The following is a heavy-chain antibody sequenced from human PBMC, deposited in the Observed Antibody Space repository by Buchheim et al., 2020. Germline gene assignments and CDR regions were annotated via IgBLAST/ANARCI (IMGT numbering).Heavy chain of an antibody. D-gene: IGHD6-19*01. CDR2: IWYDGSNK. CDR1: GFTFSSYG. Sequence: QVQLVESGGGVVQPGRSLRLSCAASGFTFSSYGMHWVRQAPGKGLEWVAVIWYDGSNKYYAYSVKGRFTISRDNSKNTLYLQMNSLRAEDTAVYYCAREATIAVAGTFDYWGQGTL. CDR3: AREATIAVAGTFDY. J-gene: IGHJ4*02. V-gene: IGHV3-33*01.